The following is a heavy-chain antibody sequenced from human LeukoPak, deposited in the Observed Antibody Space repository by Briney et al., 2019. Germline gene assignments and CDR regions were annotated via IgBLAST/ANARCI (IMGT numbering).Heavy chain of an antibody. V-gene: IGHV3-7*01. CDR2: IKQDGSEK. J-gene: IGHJ4*02. CDR3: ASDGYSYGPTSFDY. Sequence: GGSLRLSCAASGFTFSSYWMSWVRQAQGKGLEWVANIKQDGSEKYYVDSVKGRFTISRDNAKNSLYLQMNSLRAEDTAVYYCASDGYSYGPTSFDYWGQGTLVTVSS. D-gene: IGHD5-18*01. CDR1: GFTFSSYW.